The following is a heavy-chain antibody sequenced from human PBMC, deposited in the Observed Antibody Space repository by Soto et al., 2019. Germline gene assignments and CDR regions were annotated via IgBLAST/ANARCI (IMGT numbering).Heavy chain of an antibody. Sequence: LVILSLSYTVSGGSVSSGSYCCMLIRQPPGKGLESIGYLYYGRSANYNPSLKSRVTLSVDTSTNQCSLTLSSMTAADTAVYYCALRSMAVVPEYWCQGTLVTVS. D-gene: IGHD3-22*01. CDR2: LYYGRSA. V-gene: IGHV4-61*01. CDR3: ALRSMAVVPEY. J-gene: IGHJ4*02. CDR1: GGSVSSGSYC.